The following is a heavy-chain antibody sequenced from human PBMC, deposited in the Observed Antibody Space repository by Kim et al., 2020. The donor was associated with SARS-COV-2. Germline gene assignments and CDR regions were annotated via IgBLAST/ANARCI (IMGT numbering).Heavy chain of an antibody. D-gene: IGHD4-17*01. CDR2: INDNGHST. V-gene: IGHV3-64*02. CDR3: ARRAAYGYYNGV. CDR1: GFAFSGSS. Sequence: GGSLRLSCAASGFAFSGSSLHWVRQAPGKGLETLAAINDNGHSTYYVDFVQGRFTFSRDNSRNILYLQIDSLRSEDTATYFCARRAAYGYYNGVWGQGTLVTVSS. J-gene: IGHJ1*01.